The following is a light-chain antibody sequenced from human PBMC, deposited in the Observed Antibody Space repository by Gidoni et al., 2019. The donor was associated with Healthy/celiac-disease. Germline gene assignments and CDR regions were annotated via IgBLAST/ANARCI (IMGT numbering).Light chain of an antibody. J-gene: IGKJ5*01. CDR3: QQSYSTPIT. CDR1: QSISSY. V-gene: IGKV1-39*01. Sequence: VTITCRASQSISSYLDWYQQKPGKAPKLLIYAASSLQSGVPSRFSGSGSGTDFTLTISSLQPEDFATYYCQQSYSTPITFGRGTRLEIK. CDR2: AAS.